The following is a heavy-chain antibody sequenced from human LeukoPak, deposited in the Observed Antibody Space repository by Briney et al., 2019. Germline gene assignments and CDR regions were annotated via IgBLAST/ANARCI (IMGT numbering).Heavy chain of an antibody. J-gene: IGHJ4*02. Sequence: ASVKVSCKASGYTFTSYAMNWVRQAPGQGLEWMGWINTNTGNPTYAQGFTGRFVFSLDTSVSTAYLQISSLKAEDTAVYYCARELGGSGYHRYYFDYWGQGTLVTVSS. D-gene: IGHD3-22*01. CDR3: ARELGGSGYHRYYFDY. CDR1: GYTFTSYA. CDR2: INTNTGNP. V-gene: IGHV7-4-1*02.